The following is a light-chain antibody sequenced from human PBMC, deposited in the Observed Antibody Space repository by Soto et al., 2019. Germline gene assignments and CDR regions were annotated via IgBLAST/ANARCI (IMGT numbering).Light chain of an antibody. CDR2: AAS. Sequence: DIKMTQSPSSLSASIGERVIITCRASETISRYLNWYQSKPGKAPRLLISAASSLQSGVPSRFSGSYSGTDFTLTISSLQPEDFATYFCQQSYSNPLTFGGGTKVDNK. CDR3: QQSYSNPLT. J-gene: IGKJ4*01. CDR1: ETISRY. V-gene: IGKV1-39*01.